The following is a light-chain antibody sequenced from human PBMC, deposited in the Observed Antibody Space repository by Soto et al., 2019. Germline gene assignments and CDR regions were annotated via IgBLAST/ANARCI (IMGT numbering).Light chain of an antibody. V-gene: IGLV2-8*01. Sequence: QSALTQPPCASGSPGQSGTISCTGTSSDVGGYNYVSWYQQHPGKVPKLMIYEVTKRPSGVPDRFSGSKSGNTASLTVSGLQAEDEADYYCSSYAGSNILVFGGGTKLTVL. CDR3: SSYAGSNILV. J-gene: IGLJ2*01. CDR1: SSDVGGYNY. CDR2: EVT.